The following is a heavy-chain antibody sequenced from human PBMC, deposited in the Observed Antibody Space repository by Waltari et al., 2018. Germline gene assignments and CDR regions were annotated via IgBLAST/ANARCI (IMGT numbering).Heavy chain of an antibody. J-gene: IGHJ6*02. CDR3: ARDPGGSHHGLDV. Sequence: QEQLVESGGGVFQPGNPLSLSCVTSGFSPQPFGFDWVRQTPGRGLEWVAGMWSNGRAFYADSVRGRFTMSRDTSRTRMFLQMNSLRVDDTAVYYCARDPGGSHHGLDVWGQGTPVIVSS. D-gene: IGHD3-10*01. CDR2: MWSNGRA. V-gene: IGHV3-33*01. CDR1: GFSPQPFG.